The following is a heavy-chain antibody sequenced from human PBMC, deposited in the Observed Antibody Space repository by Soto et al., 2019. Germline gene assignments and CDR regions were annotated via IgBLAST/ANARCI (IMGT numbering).Heavy chain of an antibody. CDR2: IYYSGST. D-gene: IGHD6-13*01. J-gene: IGHJ6*02. CDR1: GGSISSYY. CDR3: ARLKIAAGAQTTTIYYYGMDV. V-gene: IGHV4-59*01. Sequence: PSETLSLTCTVSGGSISSYYWSWIRQPPGKGLEWIGYIYYSGSTNYNPSLKSRVTISVDTSKNQFSLKLSSVTAADTAVYYCARLKIAAGAQTTTIYYYGMDVWGQGTTVTVSS.